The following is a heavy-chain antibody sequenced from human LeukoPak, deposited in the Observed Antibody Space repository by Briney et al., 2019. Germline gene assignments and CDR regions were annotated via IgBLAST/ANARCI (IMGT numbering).Heavy chain of an antibody. D-gene: IGHD3-22*01. CDR1: GFTFSTYG. Sequence: QPGVALRLSCAASGFTFSTYGMHWVRQAPGKGLEWVAVISYDGSNKYYADSVKGRFTISRDNSKNTLYLQMNSLRAEDTAVYYCAKDRMYYYDSSGYYYYYYGMDVWGQGTTVTVSS. V-gene: IGHV3-30*18. J-gene: IGHJ6*02. CDR2: ISYDGSNK. CDR3: AKDRMYYYDSSGYYYYYYGMDV.